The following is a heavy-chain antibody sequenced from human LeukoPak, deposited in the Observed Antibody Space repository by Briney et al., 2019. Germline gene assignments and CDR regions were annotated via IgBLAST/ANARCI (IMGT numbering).Heavy chain of an antibody. J-gene: IGHJ4*02. V-gene: IGHV3-33*01. CDR1: GFTFSSYG. D-gene: IGHD4-17*01. Sequence: PGRSLRLSCAASGFTFSSYGMHRVRQAPGKGLEWVAVIWYDGSYKYYADSVKGRFTISRDNSKNTLYLQMNSLRAEDTAVYYCARDLHYGDYSPDYWGQGTLVTVSS. CDR2: IWYDGSYK. CDR3: ARDLHYGDYSPDY.